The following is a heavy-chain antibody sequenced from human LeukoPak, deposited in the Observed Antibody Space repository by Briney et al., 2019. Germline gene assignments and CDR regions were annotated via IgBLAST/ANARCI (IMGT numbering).Heavy chain of an antibody. D-gene: IGHD3-10*01. J-gene: IGHJ6*04. CDR2: ISGSGGST. Sequence: SGGSLRLSCAASGFTFSSYAMSWVRQAPGKGLEWVSAISGSGGSTYYADSVKGRFTISRDNSKNTLYLQMNSLRAEDTAVYYCAKGLEVRGRSSMDVWGKGTTVTVSP. CDR1: GFTFSSYA. V-gene: IGHV3-23*01. CDR3: AKGLEVRGRSSMDV.